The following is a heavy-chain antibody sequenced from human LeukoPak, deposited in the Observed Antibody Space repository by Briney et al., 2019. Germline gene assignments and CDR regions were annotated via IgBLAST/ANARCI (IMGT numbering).Heavy chain of an antibody. Sequence: SVKVSCKASGGTFSSYAISWVRQAPGQGLEWMGRIIPILGIANYAQKFQGRVTITADKSTSTAYMELSSLRSEDTAVYYCARENSGSYYPNYYYYGMDVWGQGTTVTVSS. CDR2: IIPILGIA. D-gene: IGHD3-10*01. CDR1: GGTFSSYA. CDR3: ARENSGSYYPNYYYYGMDV. V-gene: IGHV1-69*04. J-gene: IGHJ6*02.